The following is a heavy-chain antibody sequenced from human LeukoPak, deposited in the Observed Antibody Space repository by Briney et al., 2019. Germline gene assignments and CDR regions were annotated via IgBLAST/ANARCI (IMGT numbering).Heavy chain of an antibody. CDR3: ASRVANDYYDSSRVGAFDI. V-gene: IGHV5-51*04. CDR1: GYSFTSYW. J-gene: IGHJ3*02. D-gene: IGHD3-22*01. Sequence: GESLKISCKGSGYSFTSYWIGWVRQMPGKGLEWMGIIYPGDSDTRYSPSFQGQVTISADKPISTAYLQWSSLKALDTAMYYCASRVANDYYDSSRVGAFDIWGQGTMVTVSS. CDR2: IYPGDSDT.